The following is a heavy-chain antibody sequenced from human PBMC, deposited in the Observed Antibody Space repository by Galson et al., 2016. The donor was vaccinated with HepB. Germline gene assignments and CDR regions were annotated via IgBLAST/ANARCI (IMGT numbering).Heavy chain of an antibody. CDR3: ARSVGGYCSGVSGYKYFQH. V-gene: IGHV4-34*01. Sequence: SETLSLTCTVDGGSFNGYYWTWIRQPPGTGLEWIGEITHRGRPNYNPSLKSRVTISVDTPKNQFSLGLRSVTAADTAVYYCARSVGGYCSGVSGYKYFQHWGQGTLVTVSS. CDR1: GGSFNGYY. J-gene: IGHJ1*01. D-gene: IGHD2-15*01. CDR2: ITHRGRP.